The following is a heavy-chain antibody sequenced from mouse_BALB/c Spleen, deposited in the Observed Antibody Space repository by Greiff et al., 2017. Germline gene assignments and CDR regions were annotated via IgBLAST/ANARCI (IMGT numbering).Heavy chain of an antibody. V-gene: IGHV5-6-5*01. CDR3: ARNYYEDY. Sequence: EVKLVESGGGLVKPGGSLKLSCAASGFTFSSYAMSWVRQTPEKRLEWVASISSGGSTYYPDSVKGRFTISRDNARNILYLQMSSLRSEDTAMYYCARNYYEDYWGQGTTLTVSA. CDR1: GFTFSSYA. CDR2: ISSGGST. D-gene: IGHD1-1*01. J-gene: IGHJ2*01.